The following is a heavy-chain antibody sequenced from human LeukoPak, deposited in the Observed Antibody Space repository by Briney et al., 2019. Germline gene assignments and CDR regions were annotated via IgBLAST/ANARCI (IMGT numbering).Heavy chain of an antibody. D-gene: IGHD6-19*01. CDR1: GGSFSGYY. J-gene: IGHJ5*02. Sequence: SETLSLTCAVYGGSFSGYYWSWIRQPPGKGLEWIGEINHSGSTNYNPSLKSRVTISVDTSKNPSSLKLSSVTAADTAVYYCAREVFPSLGYSSGWSRYNWFDPWGQGTLVTVSS. CDR3: AREVFPSLGYSSGWSRYNWFDP. CDR2: INHSGST. V-gene: IGHV4-34*01.